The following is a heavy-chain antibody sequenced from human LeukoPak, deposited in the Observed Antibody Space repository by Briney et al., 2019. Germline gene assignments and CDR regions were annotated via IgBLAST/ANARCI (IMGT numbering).Heavy chain of an antibody. J-gene: IGHJ4*02. V-gene: IGHV1-2*06. CDR3: ARDTHCFDY. CDR1: GYTFTDDF. Sequence: EASVKGSCKACGYTFTDDFMHWVRQAPGQGLEWMGRINPNSGATNYAQKFQGRVTMTRDTSISTAYMELSRLTSDDTAIYYCARDTHCFDYWGQGTLATVSS. CDR2: INPNSGAT.